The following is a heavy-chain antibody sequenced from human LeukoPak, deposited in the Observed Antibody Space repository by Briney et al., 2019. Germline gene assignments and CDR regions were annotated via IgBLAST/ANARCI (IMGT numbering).Heavy chain of an antibody. V-gene: IGHV4-61*02. CDR3: AGEREGPYGYLDY. CDR1: GDSISSARYY. J-gene: IGHJ4*02. Sequence: PSQTLSLTCSVSGDSISSARYYWSWIRQPAGKGLEWIGRIYTSGSTDYNPSLKSRVTISVDTSKNQFSLKLSSVTAAETAVYYCAGEREGPYGYLDYWGQGTLVTVSS. CDR2: IYTSGST. D-gene: IGHD4-17*01.